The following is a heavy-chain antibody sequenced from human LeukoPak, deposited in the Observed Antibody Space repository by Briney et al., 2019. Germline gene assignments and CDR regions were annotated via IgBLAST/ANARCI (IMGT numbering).Heavy chain of an antibody. Sequence: GGSLRLSCAASGFTVSSNYMSWVRQAPGKGLEWVSAISGSGGSTYYADSVKGRFTISRDNSKNTLYLQMNSLRAEDTAVYYCAKGSYDYVWGSYRYTAPNYFDYWGQGTLVTVSS. CDR2: ISGSGGST. J-gene: IGHJ4*02. V-gene: IGHV3-23*01. CDR3: AKGSYDYVWGSYRYTAPNYFDY. CDR1: GFTVSSNY. D-gene: IGHD3-16*02.